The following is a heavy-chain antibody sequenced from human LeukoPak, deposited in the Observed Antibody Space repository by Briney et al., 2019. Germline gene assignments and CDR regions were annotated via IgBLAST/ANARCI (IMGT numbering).Heavy chain of an antibody. J-gene: IGHJ3*02. CDR2: ISSDGDRT. V-gene: IGHV3-64D*06. D-gene: IGHD1-26*01. CDR1: GFTFSNAW. CDR3: AVGGSYYEFAFDI. Sequence: GGSLRLSCAASGFTFSNAWMSWVRQAPGKGLEYISAISSDGDRTYFTDSVKGRFTISRDNSKNMLYLQMSSLRAEDTAMYYCAVGGSYYEFAFDIWGQGTMVTVSS.